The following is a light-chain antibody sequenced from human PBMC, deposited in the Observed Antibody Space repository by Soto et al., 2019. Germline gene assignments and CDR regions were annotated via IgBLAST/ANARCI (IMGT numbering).Light chain of an antibody. V-gene: IGLV2-14*03. CDR1: STDVGHPYNY. Sequence: QSVLTQPASVSGSPGQSITISCSGTSTDVGHPYNYVSWYQQYPGKAPKLLIFGVSNRPSGISGRFSGSKSGNTASLTISGLQPEDEADYYCMSYIASTTTHRILGGGTKLTVL. CDR2: GVS. J-gene: IGLJ2*01. CDR3: MSYIASTTTHRI.